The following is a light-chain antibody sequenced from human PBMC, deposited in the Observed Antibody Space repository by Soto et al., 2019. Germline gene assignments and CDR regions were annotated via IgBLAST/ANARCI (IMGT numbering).Light chain of an antibody. CDR3: QQYDTWPPA. Sequence: EVLMTQSPATLSVSPGERATLSCRASQSVSSNFVWYQQKPGQAPRLLIYGASTRAPGIPDWCSGSGSGTEFPLTISSLQSEDLAVFFCQQYDTWPPAFGQGTKVEI. J-gene: IGKJ2*01. CDR1: QSVSSN. V-gene: IGKV3-15*01. CDR2: GAS.